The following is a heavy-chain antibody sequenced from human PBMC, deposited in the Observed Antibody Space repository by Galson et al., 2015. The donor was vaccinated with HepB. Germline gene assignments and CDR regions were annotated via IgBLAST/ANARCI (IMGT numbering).Heavy chain of an antibody. J-gene: IGHJ4*02. CDR1: GYNFITYW. Sequence: QSGAEVKKPGESLKIACKGSGYNFITYWIGWVRQMPGKGLEWMGIIYPSDPDTRYSPSFQGQVTISPDKSISTAYLQWSSLQASDTAMYYCARRGNYGGYSFDYWGQGTLVTVSS. CDR2: IYPSDPDT. V-gene: IGHV5-51*01. D-gene: IGHD4-17*01. CDR3: ARRGNYGGYSFDY.